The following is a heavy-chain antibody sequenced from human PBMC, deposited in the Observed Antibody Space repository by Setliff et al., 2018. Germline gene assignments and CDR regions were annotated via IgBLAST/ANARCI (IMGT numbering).Heavy chain of an antibody. CDR3: ARLNFWSGFWYFTL. CDR2: LSHSGSS. CDR1: GASINNHF. D-gene: IGHD3-3*01. J-gene: IGHJ4*02. V-gene: IGHV4-59*03. Sequence: PSETLSLTCTVSGASINNHFWSWIRQPPGKGLEWIGYLSHSGSSNYNPSLKSRVSISVDTAENQVSLKVNSVTAADTGVYYCARLNFWSGFWYFTLWGQGTPVTVSS.